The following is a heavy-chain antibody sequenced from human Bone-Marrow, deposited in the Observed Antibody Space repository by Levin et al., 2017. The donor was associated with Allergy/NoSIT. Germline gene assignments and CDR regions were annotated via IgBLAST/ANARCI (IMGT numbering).Heavy chain of an antibody. V-gene: IGHV3-21*01. Sequence: SCTVSGFTFSIYSINWVRQAPGKGLEWVSSISSSGSDMYYVDSVRGRFTISRDNAKNSLTLQMYSLRAEDTAVYYCARGIIGDVRVAHKEAFDIWGQGTMVSVSS. CDR2: ISSSGSDM. J-gene: IGHJ3*02. CDR3: ARGIIGDVRVAHKEAFDI. D-gene: IGHD2-8*02. CDR1: GFTFSIYS.